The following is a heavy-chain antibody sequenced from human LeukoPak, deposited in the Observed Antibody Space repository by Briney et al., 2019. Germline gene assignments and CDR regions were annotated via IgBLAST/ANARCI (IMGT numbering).Heavy chain of an antibody. V-gene: IGHV4-59*01. Sequence: SETLSLTCAVYGGSFSGYYWSWIRQPPGKGLEWIGYIYYSGSTNYNPSLKSRVTISVDTSKNQFSLKLSSVTAADTAVYYCASSEYSSSSPDYWGQGTLVTVSS. D-gene: IGHD6-6*01. CDR3: ASSEYSSSSPDY. CDR1: GGSFSGYY. CDR2: IYYSGST. J-gene: IGHJ4*02.